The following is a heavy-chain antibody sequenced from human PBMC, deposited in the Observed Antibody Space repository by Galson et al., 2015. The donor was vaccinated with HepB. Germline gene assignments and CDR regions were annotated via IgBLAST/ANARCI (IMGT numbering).Heavy chain of an antibody. V-gene: IGHV7-4-1*02. CDR1: GYTSTSYA. CDR3: TRGSLCSGNSCYLNWFDP. CDR2: INTNTGNP. D-gene: IGHD2-15*01. J-gene: IGHJ5*02. Sequence: SVKVSCKASGYTSTSYAMNWVRQAPGQGLEWMGWINTNTGNPTYAQGFTGRFVFSLDTSVSTAYLQISSLKADDTAVYYCTRGSLCSGNSCYLNWFDPWGQGTLVTVSS.